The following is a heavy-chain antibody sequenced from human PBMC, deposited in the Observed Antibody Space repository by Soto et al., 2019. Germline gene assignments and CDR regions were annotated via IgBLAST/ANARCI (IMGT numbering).Heavy chain of an antibody. D-gene: IGHD6-13*01. CDR1: GFIFSDYW. CDR3: ARDGVAAGLYFDY. V-gene: IGHV3-7*05. J-gene: IGHJ4*02. Sequence: GGSLRLSRAASGFIFSDYWMNWVRQAPGKGLEWVASMKYDGGEKIYVDSVRGRFTISRDNAKNSLYLQMASLRVEDTAVYYCARDGVAAGLYFDYWGQGTLVTVSS. CDR2: MKYDGGEK.